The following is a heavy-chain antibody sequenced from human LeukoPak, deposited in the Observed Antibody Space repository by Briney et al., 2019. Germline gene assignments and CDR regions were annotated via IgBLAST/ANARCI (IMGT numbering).Heavy chain of an antibody. D-gene: IGHD3-10*01. CDR2: IKQDGSEA. CDR3: TRDALFGSGKTHLDF. Sequence: GGSLRLSCAASEFTFNRYWMSWVRQAPGKGLQWVANIKQDGSEAHYVDSVKGRFTISRDNAKNSLSLQMNSLNVDDTGVYFCTRDALFGSGKTHLDFWSQGTLVSVSS. CDR1: EFTFNRYW. J-gene: IGHJ4*02. V-gene: IGHV3-7*04.